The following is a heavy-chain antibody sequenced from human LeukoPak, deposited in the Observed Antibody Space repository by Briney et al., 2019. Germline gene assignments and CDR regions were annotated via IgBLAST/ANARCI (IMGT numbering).Heavy chain of an antibody. CDR3: ARVLYYDSSGYYLFDY. V-gene: IGHV1-46*01. Sequence: ASVKVSCKASGYTFTSYYMHWVRHAPGQGLEWMGIINTSGGSTSYAQKFQGRVTMTRDTSTSTVYMELSSLRSEDTAVYYCARVLYYDSSGYYLFDYWGEGAMVTVSS. CDR2: INTSGGST. CDR1: GYTFTSYY. D-gene: IGHD3-22*01. J-gene: IGHJ4*02.